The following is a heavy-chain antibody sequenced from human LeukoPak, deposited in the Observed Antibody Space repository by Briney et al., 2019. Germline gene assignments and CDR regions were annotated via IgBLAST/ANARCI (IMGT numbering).Heavy chain of an antibody. Sequence: SETLSLTCSVSGYSISSNYYWVWIRLPPGKGLEWVGSIYHSGSTYYNPSLKSRVTISVDTSKNQFSLKLRSVTAADTAVYCARSRGRLAQLDYWGQGTLVTVSS. CDR3: RSRGRLAQLDY. D-gene: IGHD6-25*01. V-gene: IGHV4-38-2*02. CDR2: IYHSGST. CDR1: GYSISSNYY. J-gene: IGHJ4*02.